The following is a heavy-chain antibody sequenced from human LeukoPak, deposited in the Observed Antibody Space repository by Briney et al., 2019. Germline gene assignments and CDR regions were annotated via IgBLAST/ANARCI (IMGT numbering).Heavy chain of an antibody. J-gene: IGHJ6*03. CDR1: GFTFSSYG. CDR2: ISGSGGST. V-gene: IGHV3-23*01. CDR3: AKDKGYYYYYYYMDV. Sequence: GGSLRLSCAASGFTFSSYGMSWVRQAPGKGLEWVSAISGSGGSTYYADSVKGRFTISRDNSKNTLYLQMNSLRAEDTAVYYCAKDKGYYYYYYYMDVWGKGTTVTVSS.